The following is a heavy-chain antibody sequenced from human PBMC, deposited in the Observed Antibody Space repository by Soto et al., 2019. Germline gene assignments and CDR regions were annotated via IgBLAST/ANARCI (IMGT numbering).Heavy chain of an antibody. CDR2: IYYTGRI. V-gene: IGHV4-61*01. J-gene: IGHJ4*02. CDR1: GGSVSSGCHY. D-gene: IGHD1-26*01. Sequence: QVQLQESGPGLVKPTETLSLTCTVSGGSVSSGCHYWTWIRQPPGKGLEWIGCIYYTGRINYNPSLKSRITISVDTSKNQFSLKLKSVTAADTAVYYCARETCGSYSQFDYRGQGTLVTVSS. CDR3: ARETCGSYSQFDY.